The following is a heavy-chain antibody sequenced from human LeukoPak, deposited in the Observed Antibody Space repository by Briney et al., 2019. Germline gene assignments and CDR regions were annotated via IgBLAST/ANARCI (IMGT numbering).Heavy chain of an antibody. D-gene: IGHD1-1*01. CDR1: EYTFTAHH. CDR3: AREVWMYDY. Sequence: ASVKVSRKASEYTFTAHHMHWVRQAPGQGLEWMGRINPNSGDTIYAQNFQGRVTMTRDTSISTAYLELTSLRSDDTAVYYCAREVWMYDYWGQGTLVTVSS. J-gene: IGHJ4*02. CDR2: INPNSGDT. V-gene: IGHV1-2*06.